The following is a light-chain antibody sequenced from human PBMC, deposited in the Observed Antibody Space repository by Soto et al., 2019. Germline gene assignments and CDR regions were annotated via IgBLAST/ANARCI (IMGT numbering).Light chain of an antibody. CDR2: AAS. J-gene: IGKJ5*01. CDR1: QSISSY. CDR3: QQSYRTPIT. Sequence: DIQMTQSPSSLSASVGDRVTITCRASQSISSYLNWYQQKPGKAPKLLIYAASTLESGVPSSFSGSGSGTDFSLTISSLQPEDVATYFCQQSYRTPITFGQGTRLEIK. V-gene: IGKV1-39*01.